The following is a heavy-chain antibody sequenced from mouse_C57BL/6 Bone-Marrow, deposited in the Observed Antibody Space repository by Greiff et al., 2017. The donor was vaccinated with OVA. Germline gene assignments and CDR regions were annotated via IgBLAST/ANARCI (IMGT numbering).Heavy chain of an antibody. CDR2: ISSGGSYT. V-gene: IGHV5-6*01. CDR3: ARHGDYGRFFDY. CDR1: GFTFSSYG. D-gene: IGHD1-1*01. J-gene: IGHJ2*01. Sequence: EVQLVESGGDLVKPGGSLTLSCAASGFTFSSYGMSWVRQTPDKRLEWVATISSGGSYTSYPDSVKGRFTLSRDNAKNTLYLQMSSLKSEDTAMYYGARHGDYGRFFDYWGQGTTLTVSS.